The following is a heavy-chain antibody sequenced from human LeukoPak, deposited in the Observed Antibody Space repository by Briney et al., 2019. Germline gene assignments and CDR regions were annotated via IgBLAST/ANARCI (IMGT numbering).Heavy chain of an antibody. CDR2: IWFDGSHK. Sequence: GGSLRLSCAASGFTFSNAWMSWVRQAPGKGLEWVAVIWFDGSHKYYADSVKGRFTISRDNSKNTLYLQMNSLRAEDTAVYYCARESGYSGHDYFNYWGQGTLVTVSS. J-gene: IGHJ4*02. CDR1: GFTFSNAW. V-gene: IGHV3-33*08. D-gene: IGHD5-12*01. CDR3: ARESGYSGHDYFNY.